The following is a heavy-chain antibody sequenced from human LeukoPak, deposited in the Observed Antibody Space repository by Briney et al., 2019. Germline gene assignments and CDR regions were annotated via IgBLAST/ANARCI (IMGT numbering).Heavy chain of an antibody. V-gene: IGHV3-30*02. CDR1: GFSFSSYG. CDR3: ATYRQVLLPFES. J-gene: IGHJ4*02. D-gene: IGHD2-8*02. Sequence: GGSLRLSCAGSGFSFSSYGMHWVRQAPGKGLEWMAFIRSDGSNKYYADSVKGRFTISRDNSKSTLSLQMNSLRAEDTAIYYCATYRQVLLPFESWGRGTLVTVSS. CDR2: IRSDGSNK.